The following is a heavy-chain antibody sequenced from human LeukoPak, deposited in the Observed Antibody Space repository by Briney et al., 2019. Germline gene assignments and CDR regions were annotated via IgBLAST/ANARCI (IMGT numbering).Heavy chain of an antibody. V-gene: IGHV1-46*01. D-gene: IGHD3-22*01. CDR1: GYTFTSYY. CDR3: ARDQGYDSSGYYYFDD. CDR2: INPSGGST. Sequence: ASVKVSCKASGYTFTSYYMHWVRQAPGQGLEWMGIINPSGGSTSYAQKFQGRVTMTRDMSTSTVYMELSSLRSEDTAVYYCARDQGYDSSGYYYFDDWGQGTLVTVSS. J-gene: IGHJ4*02.